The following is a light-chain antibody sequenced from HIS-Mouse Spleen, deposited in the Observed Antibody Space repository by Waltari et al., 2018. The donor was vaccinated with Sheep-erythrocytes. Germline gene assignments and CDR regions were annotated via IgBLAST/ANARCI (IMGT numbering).Light chain of an antibody. CDR2: EDS. CDR3: YSTDSSGNHRV. CDR1: KLGDKY. Sequence: SYELTQPSSVSVSPGQTASITCSGDKLGDKYAYWYQQKSGQAPVLVIYEDSKRPSGIPERFSGSSSGTMATLTISGAQVEDEADYYCYSTDSSGNHRVFGGGTKLTVL. V-gene: IGLV3-10*01. J-gene: IGLJ2*01.